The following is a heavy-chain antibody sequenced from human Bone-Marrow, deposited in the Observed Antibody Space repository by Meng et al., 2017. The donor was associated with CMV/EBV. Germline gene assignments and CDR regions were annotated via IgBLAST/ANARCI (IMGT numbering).Heavy chain of an antibody. Sequence: GESLKISCAASGFTCSNAWVSWVRQAPGKGLEWVGRIKSKTDGGTTDYAAPVKGRFTISRDDSKNTLYLQMNSLKTEDTAVYYCTTDNLEWELLRTLPFDYWGQGTLVTVSS. J-gene: IGHJ4*02. CDR3: TTDNLEWELLRTLPFDY. V-gene: IGHV3-15*01. D-gene: IGHD1-26*01. CDR2: IKSKTDGGTT. CDR1: GFTCSNAW.